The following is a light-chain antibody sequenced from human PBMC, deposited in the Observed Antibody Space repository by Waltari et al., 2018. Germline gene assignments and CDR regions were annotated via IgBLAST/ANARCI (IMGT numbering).Light chain of an antibody. CDR2: DAS. CDR1: QGISSR. Sequence: DIPMTQSPSSVSASVGDRVTLTCRASQGISSRLVWYQQKPGKAPKLLIYDASSLHSGVPSRFSGSGSGTEFTLTISSLQPEDFATYYCQQVDSFPRTFGQGTKVEVK. CDR3: QQVDSFPRT. V-gene: IGKV1-12*01. J-gene: IGKJ1*01.